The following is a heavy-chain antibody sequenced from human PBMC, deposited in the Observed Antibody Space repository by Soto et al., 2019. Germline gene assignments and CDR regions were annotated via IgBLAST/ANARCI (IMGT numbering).Heavy chain of an antibody. Sequence: GGSLRLSCTASGFTFGDYAMSWVRQAPGKGLEWVGFIRSKAYGGTTEYAASVKGRFTISRDDSKSIAYLQMNSLKTEDTAVYYCTRDRFYYDSSGYDAFDIWGQGTMVTVSS. V-gene: IGHV3-49*04. J-gene: IGHJ3*02. CDR3: TRDRFYYDSSGYDAFDI. CDR1: GFTFGDYA. D-gene: IGHD3-22*01. CDR2: IRSKAYGGTT.